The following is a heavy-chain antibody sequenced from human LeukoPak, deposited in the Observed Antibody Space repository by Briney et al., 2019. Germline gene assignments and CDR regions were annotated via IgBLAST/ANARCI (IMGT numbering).Heavy chain of an antibody. V-gene: IGHV4-38-2*02. J-gene: IGHJ5*02. CDR3: ARDFHAYYDSSGYYEGNWFDP. CDR2: IYHSGST. D-gene: IGHD3-22*01. CDR1: GGAISSGYY. Sequence: SETLSLTCTVSGGAISSGYYWGWIRQPPGKGLEWIGSIYHSGSTYYNPSLKSRVTISVDTSKNQFSLKLSSVTAADTAVYYCARDFHAYYDSSGYYEGNWFDPWGRGTLVTVSS.